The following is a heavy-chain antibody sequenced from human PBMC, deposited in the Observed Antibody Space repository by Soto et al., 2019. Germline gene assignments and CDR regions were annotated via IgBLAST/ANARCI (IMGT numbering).Heavy chain of an antibody. CDR3: ARGGQDTFDI. CDR2: ISAGDGDT. J-gene: IGHJ3*02. Sequence: QVQLVQSGAEVKKPGASVKVSCKASGYTFTNYAMHWVRQAPGQRLEWMGWISAGDGDTKYSQEFQGRVTLTRDTSASTAYMELSSMISEDTAVYYCARGGQDTFDIWGQGTMVTVSS. V-gene: IGHV1-3*01. CDR1: GYTFTNYA.